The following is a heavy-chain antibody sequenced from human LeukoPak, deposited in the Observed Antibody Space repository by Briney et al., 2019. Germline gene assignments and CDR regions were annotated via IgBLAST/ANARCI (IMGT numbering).Heavy chain of an antibody. Sequence: ASVKVSCKASGYTFTGYYMHWVRQAPGQGLEWVGRINPNSGGTNYAQKFQGRVTMTRDTSISTAYMELSRLRSDDTAVYYCARTAGNADLYFDYWGQGTLVTASS. CDR2: INPNSGGT. CDR3: ARTAGNADLYFDY. J-gene: IGHJ4*02. D-gene: IGHD6-13*01. CDR1: GYTFTGYY. V-gene: IGHV1-2*06.